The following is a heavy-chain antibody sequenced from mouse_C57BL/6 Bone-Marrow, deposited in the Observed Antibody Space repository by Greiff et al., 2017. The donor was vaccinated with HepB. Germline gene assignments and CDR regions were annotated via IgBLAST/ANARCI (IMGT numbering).Heavy chain of an antibody. CDR1: GYTFTDYY. CDR2: INPNNGGT. D-gene: IGHD2-4*01. CDR3: ARRGDYDYDEGNYAMDY. J-gene: IGHJ4*01. Sequence: VQLQQSGPELVKPGASVKISCKASGYTFTDYYMNWVKQSHGKSLEWIGDINPNNGGTSYNQKFKGKATLTVDKSSSTAYMELRSLTSEDSAVYYCARRGDYDYDEGNYAMDYWGQGTSVTVSS. V-gene: IGHV1-26*01.